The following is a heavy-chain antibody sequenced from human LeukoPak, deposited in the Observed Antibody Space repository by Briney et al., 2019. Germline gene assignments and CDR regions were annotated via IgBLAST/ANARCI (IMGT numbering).Heavy chain of an antibody. D-gene: IGHD6-6*01. Sequence: GASVKVSCKASGYTFTGYYMHWVRQAPGQGLEWMGWINPNSGGTNYAQKFQGRVTMARDTSISTAYMELSRLRSDDTAVYYCARDPISHSSSPFHDAFDIWGQGTMVTVSS. CDR3: ARDPISHSSSPFHDAFDI. CDR2: INPNSGGT. J-gene: IGHJ3*02. CDR1: GYTFTGYY. V-gene: IGHV1-2*02.